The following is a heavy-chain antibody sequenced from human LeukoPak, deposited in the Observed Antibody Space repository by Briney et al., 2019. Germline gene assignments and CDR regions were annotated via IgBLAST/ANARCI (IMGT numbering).Heavy chain of an antibody. V-gene: IGHV3-21*01. CDR2: ISSSSSYI. CDR3: ARHGDYYYGMDV. D-gene: IGHD3-10*01. Sequence: PGGSLRLSCAASGFTFSSYSMNWVRQAPGKGLEWVSSISSSSSYIYYADSVKGRFTISRDNAKNSLYLQMNSLRAEDTAVYYCARHGDYYYGMDVWGQGTTVTVSS. CDR1: GFTFSSYS. J-gene: IGHJ6*02.